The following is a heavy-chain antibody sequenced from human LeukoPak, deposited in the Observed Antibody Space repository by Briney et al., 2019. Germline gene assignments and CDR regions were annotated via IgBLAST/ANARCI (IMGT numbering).Heavy chain of an antibody. D-gene: IGHD3-16*01. J-gene: IGHJ4*02. CDR2: IKSKTDGGTT. Sequence: GGSLRLSCAASGFSFNNAWMNWVRQAPGKGLEWVGRIKSKTDGGTTDYAAPVKGRFTISRDDSKNTLYLQMKSLETEDTGLYYCTTDSYDLGGFDYWGQGTLVTVSS. CDR3: TTDSYDLGGFDY. CDR1: GFSFNNAW. V-gene: IGHV3-15*01.